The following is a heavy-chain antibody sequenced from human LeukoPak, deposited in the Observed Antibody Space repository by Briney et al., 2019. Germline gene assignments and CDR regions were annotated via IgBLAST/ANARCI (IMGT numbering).Heavy chain of an antibody. D-gene: IGHD4-17*01. Sequence: SETLSLTCTVSGDSISGFYWSWIRQPAGKGLQWIGRISTSGSTNYNPSLKSRVTMSVDRSTNEFSLTVRSVTAADTALYYCARGLLSYGDYVDYYFYMDVWGKGTTVTVSS. CDR2: ISTSGST. CDR1: GDSISGFY. CDR3: ARGLLSYGDYVDYYFYMDV. J-gene: IGHJ6*03. V-gene: IGHV4-4*07.